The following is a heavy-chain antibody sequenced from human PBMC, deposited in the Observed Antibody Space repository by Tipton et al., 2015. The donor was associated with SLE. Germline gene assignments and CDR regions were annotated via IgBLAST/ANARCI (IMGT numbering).Heavy chain of an antibody. D-gene: IGHD5-12*01. J-gene: IGHJ6*02. V-gene: IGHV3-9*01. CDR2: ISWNSGSI. Sequence: SLRLSCAASGFTFDDYAMHWVRQAPGKGLEWVSGISWNSGSIGYADSVKGRFTISRDNAKNSLYLQMNSLRAEDTALYYCAKDMEPVLRFDFGMDVWGQVTAVTVSS. CDR3: AKDMEPVLRFDFGMDV. CDR1: GFTFDDYA.